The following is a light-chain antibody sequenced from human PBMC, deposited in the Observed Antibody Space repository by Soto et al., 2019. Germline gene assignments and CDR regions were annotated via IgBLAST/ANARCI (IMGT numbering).Light chain of an antibody. V-gene: IGKV1-12*01. J-gene: IGKJ5*01. Sequence: DVQMTQSPSSVSASVGDRVTITRRASQDISTWLAWYQQQPGKAPSLLIYGASNLQRGVPSRFSGRGSGTEFTLTISSLQPEDFATYYCQQANSFPTFGRGTRLEIK. CDR2: GAS. CDR1: QDISTW. CDR3: QQANSFPT.